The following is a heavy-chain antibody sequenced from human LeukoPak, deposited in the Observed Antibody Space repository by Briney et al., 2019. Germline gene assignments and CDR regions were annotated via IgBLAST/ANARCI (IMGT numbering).Heavy chain of an antibody. CDR1: GGSISSSSYY. J-gene: IGHJ4*02. V-gene: IGHV4-39*01. CDR3: ARHWLGNKDFDY. CDR2: IYYSGST. D-gene: IGHD1/OR15-1a*01. Sequence: SETLSLTCTVSGGSISSSSYYWGWIRQPPGKGLEWIGSIYYSGSTYYNPSLKSRVTISVDTSKNQFSLKLSSVTAADTAVFYCARHWLGNKDFDYWGQGTLVTVSS.